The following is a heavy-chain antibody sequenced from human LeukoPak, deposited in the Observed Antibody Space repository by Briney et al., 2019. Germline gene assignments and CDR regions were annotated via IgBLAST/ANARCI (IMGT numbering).Heavy chain of an antibody. CDR1: EFTFSNYA. CDR2: ISATSIDI. J-gene: IGHJ3*01. V-gene: IGHV3-23*01. D-gene: IGHD4-17*01. CDR3: ARDPNGDYIGAFDG. Sequence: GGSQRLSCAAYEFTFSNYALTWVRQAPGKGLEWVSSISATSIDINYADSVQGRFTVSRDNSKNALYLQMRNLRAEDTAVYYCARDPNGDYIGAFDGWGQGTMVTVSS.